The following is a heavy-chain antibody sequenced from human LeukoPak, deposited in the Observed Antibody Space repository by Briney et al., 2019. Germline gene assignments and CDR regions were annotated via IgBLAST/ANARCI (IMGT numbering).Heavy chain of an antibody. Sequence: PGGSLRLSCAVSGLTFSNAWMSWVRQAPGKWLEWVGRFKSTTVDGTPEYAVPVKGRFTISRDDSKNTVYLQMNSLKTEDTAVYYCTTGPGNSGYWGQGTLVTVSS. D-gene: IGHD4-23*01. V-gene: IGHV3-15*01. J-gene: IGHJ4*02. CDR1: GLTFSNAW. CDR2: FKSTTVDGTP. CDR3: TTGPGNSGY.